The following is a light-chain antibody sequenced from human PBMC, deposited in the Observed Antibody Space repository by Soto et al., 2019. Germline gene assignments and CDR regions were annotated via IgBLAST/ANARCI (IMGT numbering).Light chain of an antibody. V-gene: IGKV3D-20*02. CDR3: QQFYMGWT. CDR1: QSVPSTY. J-gene: IGKJ1*01. CDR2: DVS. Sequence: EIVLTQSPGTLSLSPGERATLSCRASQSVPSTYLAWYQQQPGKAPKLLIYDVSNLESGVPSRFSAFGSGTEFTLSISILQPDDFGTYYCQQFYMGWTFGQGTRVDLK.